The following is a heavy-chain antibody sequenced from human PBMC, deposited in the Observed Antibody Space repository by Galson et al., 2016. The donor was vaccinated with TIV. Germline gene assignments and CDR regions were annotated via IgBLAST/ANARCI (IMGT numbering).Heavy chain of an antibody. D-gene: IGHD5-18*01. Sequence: SVKVSCKASEYTFIGHYIHWVRQAPEQGLEWMGWINPNTGDTKYEQKLQGRVIMTRDTSVNTASVELRSLRSADTAVYYCASVPPAVTGFYFDSWGQGTLVAVSS. CDR1: EYTFIGHY. V-gene: IGHV1-2*02. CDR2: INPNTGDT. CDR3: ASVPPAVTGFYFDS. J-gene: IGHJ4*02.